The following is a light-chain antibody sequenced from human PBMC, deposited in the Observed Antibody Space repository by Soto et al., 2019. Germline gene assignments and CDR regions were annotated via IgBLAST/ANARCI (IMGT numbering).Light chain of an antibody. CDR1: RSDIGGYNY. CDR3: TSYTSNNTPV. J-gene: IGLJ1*01. Sequence: QSALTQPASVSGSPGQSITISCTGTRSDIGGYNYVSWYQHHPGKAPKRMIYEVSNRPSGVSNRFSGAKSGNTASLTISGLQAEDEADYYCTSYTSNNTPVVGNGTKLTVL. V-gene: IGLV2-14*01. CDR2: EVS.